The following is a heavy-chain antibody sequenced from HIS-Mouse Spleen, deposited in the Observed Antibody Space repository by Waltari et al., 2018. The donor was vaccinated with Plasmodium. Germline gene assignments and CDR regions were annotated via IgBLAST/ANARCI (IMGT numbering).Heavy chain of an antibody. Sequence: EGQLGESGVGVVHPGGAMRRSSRALGCTCSSNWMSWVRQAPGKGLEWVANIKQDGSEKYYVDSVKGRFTISRDNAKNSLYLQMNSLRAEDTAVYYCASSWYWYFDLWGRGTLVTVSS. CDR1: GCTCSSNW. J-gene: IGHJ2*01. V-gene: IGHV3-7*01. CDR2: IKQDGSEK. D-gene: IGHD6-13*01. CDR3: ASSWYWYFDL.